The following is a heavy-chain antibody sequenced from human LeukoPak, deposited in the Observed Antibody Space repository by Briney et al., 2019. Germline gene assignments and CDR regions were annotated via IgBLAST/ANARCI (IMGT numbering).Heavy chain of an antibody. CDR1: GYTFSNYD. D-gene: IGHD2-8*01. CDR2: MKPVSGAS. CDR3: ARTYCENCPNPNWFDP. J-gene: IGHJ5*02. Sequence: GASVKVSCKAPGYTFSNYDINWVRQAPGQGLEWVGWMKPVSGASDSAERFRGRVTLTSDLSTSTAYLELSSLTSEDTAVYFCARTYCENCPNPNWFDPWGQGTLITVSS. V-gene: IGHV1-8*01.